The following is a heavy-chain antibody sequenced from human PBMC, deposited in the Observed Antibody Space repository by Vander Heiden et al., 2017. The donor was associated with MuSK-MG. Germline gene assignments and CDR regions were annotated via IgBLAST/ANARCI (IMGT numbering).Heavy chain of an antibody. J-gene: IGHJ4*02. V-gene: IGHV3-21*01. CDR3: ARDPYYGSGSYYIDFDY. CDR2: ISSSSSYI. Sequence: EVQLVASGGGLVKPGGSLRLSCAASGFTCSSYGMNWVRQAPGKGLEWVASISSSSSYIYYADSVKGRFTISRDNAKNSLYLQMNSLRAEDTAVYYCARDPYYGSGSYYIDFDYWGQGTLVTVSS. CDR1: GFTCSSYG. D-gene: IGHD3-10*01.